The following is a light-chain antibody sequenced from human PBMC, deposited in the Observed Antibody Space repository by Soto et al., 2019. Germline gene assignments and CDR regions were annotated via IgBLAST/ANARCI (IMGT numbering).Light chain of an antibody. CDR2: AAS. V-gene: IGKV1-27*01. Sequence: DIQMTQSPSSLSASVGDRVTITCRASQGISTYLAWYRQKPGKVPKLLIYAASTLQSGVPSRFSGSGSGTDFTLTISSLQPEDVATYYCQKYNSAPRTFGQGTKVEIK. CDR1: QGISTY. J-gene: IGKJ1*01. CDR3: QKYNSAPRT.